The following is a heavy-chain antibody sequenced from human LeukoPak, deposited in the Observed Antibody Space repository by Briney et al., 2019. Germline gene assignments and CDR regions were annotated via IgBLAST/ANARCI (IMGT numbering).Heavy chain of an antibody. J-gene: IGHJ4*02. V-gene: IGHV3-23*01. CDR2: LSASGSST. CDR1: GFTFSSYA. Sequence: GGSLRLSCAASGFTFSSYAMSWVRQAPGKGLEWVSSLSASGSSTSYADSVKGGVTISRDNSKNTLYLQMNSLRADDTAVYYCAKGSLSGDYIPAIDNYFDHWGQGTLVTVSS. D-gene: IGHD4-17*01. CDR3: AKGSLSGDYIPAIDNYFDH.